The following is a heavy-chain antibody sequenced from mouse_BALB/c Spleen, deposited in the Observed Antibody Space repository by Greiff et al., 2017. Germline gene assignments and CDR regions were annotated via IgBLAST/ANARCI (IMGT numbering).Heavy chain of an antibody. D-gene: IGHD2-4*01. CDR1: GYNFTSYW. CDR3: ARGDYDYDEGVAY. V-gene: IGHV1-55*01. CDR2: IYPGSGST. Sequence: QVQLKQPGAELVKPGTSVKLSCKASGYNFTSYWINWVKLRPGQGLEWIGDIYPGSGSTNYNEKFKSKATLTVDTSSSTAYMQLSSLASEDSALYYCARGDYDYDEGVAYWGQGTTLTVSS. J-gene: IGHJ2*01.